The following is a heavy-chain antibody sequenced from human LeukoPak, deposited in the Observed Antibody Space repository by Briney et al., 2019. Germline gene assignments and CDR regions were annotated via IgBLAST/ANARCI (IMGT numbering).Heavy chain of an antibody. Sequence: SETLSLTCTVSGGSISSNYWTWIRQPPGKGLEWIGNINYSGNTNYNPSLKSRVTISVGMSKNQFSLRLRSVTAADTAVYYCARDLATAFDYWGQGTLVAVSS. CDR3: ARDLATAFDY. CDR2: INYSGNT. V-gene: IGHV4-59*01. CDR1: GGSISSNY. J-gene: IGHJ4*02. D-gene: IGHD5-24*01.